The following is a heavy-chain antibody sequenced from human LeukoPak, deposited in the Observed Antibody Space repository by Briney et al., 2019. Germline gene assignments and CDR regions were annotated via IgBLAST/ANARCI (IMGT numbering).Heavy chain of an antibody. J-gene: IGHJ4*02. CDR3: ANSWTVYFRGVNY. CDR1: GFTFSNYG. D-gene: IGHD3/OR15-3a*01. V-gene: IGHV3-30*18. CDR2: ISFDGSNK. Sequence: GGSLRLSCAASGFTFSNYGMHWVRQAPGRGLEWVAVISFDGSNKYYADSVKGRFTIFRDNSKNTLYLQMNSLRAEDTALYYCANSWTVYFRGVNYWGQGTLVTVSS.